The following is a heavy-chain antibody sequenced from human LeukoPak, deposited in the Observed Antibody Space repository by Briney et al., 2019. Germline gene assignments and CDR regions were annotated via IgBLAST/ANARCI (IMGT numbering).Heavy chain of an antibody. CDR1: GGTFSSYA. Sequence: ASVKVSCKASGGTFSSYAISWVRQAPGQGLEWMGGIIPIFGTANYAQKFQGRVTITADESTSTAYMELSGLRSEDTAVYYCAREKLEMATPENNWFDPWGQGTLVTVSS. V-gene: IGHV1-69*13. CDR2: IIPIFGTA. J-gene: IGHJ5*02. D-gene: IGHD5-24*01. CDR3: AREKLEMATPENNWFDP.